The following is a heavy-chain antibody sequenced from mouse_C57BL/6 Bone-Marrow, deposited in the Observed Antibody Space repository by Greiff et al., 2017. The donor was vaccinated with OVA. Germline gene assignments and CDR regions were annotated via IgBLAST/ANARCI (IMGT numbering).Heavy chain of an antibody. J-gene: IGHJ1*03. CDR3: ASGGYFDV. V-gene: IGHV5-15*01. CDR2: ISNLAYSI. CDR1: GFTFSDYG. Sequence: EVQLVESGGGLVQPGGSLKLSCAASGFTFSDYGMAWVRQAPRKGPEWVAFISNLAYSIYYADTVTGRFTSSRENAKNTLYLEMSSLRSEDTAMYYCASGGYFDVWGTGTTVTVSS.